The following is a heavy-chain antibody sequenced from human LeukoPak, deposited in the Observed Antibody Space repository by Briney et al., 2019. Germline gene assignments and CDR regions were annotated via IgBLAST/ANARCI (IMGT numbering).Heavy chain of an antibody. J-gene: IGHJ6*03. V-gene: IGHV1-2*02. CDR3: AREGSRMTDYYYYYYMDV. CDR1: GYTFTGYY. CDR2: INPNSGGT. Sequence: ASVKVSCKASGYTFTGYYMHWVRQAPGQGLEWMGWINPNSGGTNYAQKFQGRVTMTRDTSISTAYMELSRLRSDDTAVYYCAREGSRMTDYYYYYYMDVWGKGTTVTVSS.